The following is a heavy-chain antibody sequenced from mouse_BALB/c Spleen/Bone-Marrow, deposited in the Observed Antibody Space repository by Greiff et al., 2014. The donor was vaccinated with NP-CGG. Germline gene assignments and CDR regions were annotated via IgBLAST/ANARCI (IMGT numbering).Heavy chain of an antibody. CDR1: GFTFSDYY. CDR3: ARDGNYAY. V-gene: IGHV5-4*02. D-gene: IGHD2-1*01. J-gene: IGHJ3*01. Sequence: VHVKQSGGGLVKPGGSLKLSCAASGFTFSDYYMYWVRQTPEKRLEWVATISDGGSYTYYPDSVKGRFTISRDNAKNNLYLQMSSLKSEDTAMYYCARDGNYAYWGQGTLVTVSA. CDR2: ISDGGSYT.